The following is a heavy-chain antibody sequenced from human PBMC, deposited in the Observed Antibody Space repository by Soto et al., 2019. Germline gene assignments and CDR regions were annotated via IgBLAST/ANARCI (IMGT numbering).Heavy chain of an antibody. V-gene: IGHV3-7*05. CDR1: GFTFSSYW. CDR2: IKQDGSEK. D-gene: IGHD3-3*01. CDR3: ARVGDFWSGYPYYYGMDV. Sequence: EVQLVESGGGLVQPGGSLRLSCAASGFTFSSYWMSWVRQAPGKGLEWVANIKQDGSEKYYVDSVKGRFTISRDNAKNSLYLQMNSLRAEDTAVYYCARVGDFWSGYPYYYGMDVWGQGTTVTVSS. J-gene: IGHJ6*02.